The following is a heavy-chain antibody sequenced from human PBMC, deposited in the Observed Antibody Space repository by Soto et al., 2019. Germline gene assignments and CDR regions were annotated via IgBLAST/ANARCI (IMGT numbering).Heavy chain of an antibody. Sequence: SETLSLTYTVSGGSISSYYWSWIRQPPGKGLEWIGYIYYSGSTNYNPSLKSRVTISVDTSKNQFSLKLSSVTAADTAVYYCARVRSVDTAKVTWGYYYYGMDVWGQGTTVTVSS. V-gene: IGHV4-59*01. CDR3: ARVRSVDTAKVTWGYYYYGMDV. J-gene: IGHJ6*02. CDR2: IYYSGST. CDR1: GGSISSYY. D-gene: IGHD5-18*01.